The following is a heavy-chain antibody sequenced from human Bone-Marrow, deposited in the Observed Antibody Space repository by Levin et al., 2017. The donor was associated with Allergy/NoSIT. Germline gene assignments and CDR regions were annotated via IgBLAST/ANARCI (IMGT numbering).Heavy chain of an antibody. CDR1: GFTLSDYF. J-gene: IGHJ3*01. D-gene: IGHD3-22*01. V-gene: IGHV3-72*01. CDR3: TRVGFYDRSSSSTDALDL. Sequence: GGSLRLSCVASGFTLSDYFMDWVRQTPGEGLEWVGRTRSKVRSYTTEYAASVRGRFTITRDESQNSEYLQMNSLKSDDTAIYYCTRVGFYDRSSSSTDALDLWGQGTIITVSS. CDR2: TRSKVRSYTT.